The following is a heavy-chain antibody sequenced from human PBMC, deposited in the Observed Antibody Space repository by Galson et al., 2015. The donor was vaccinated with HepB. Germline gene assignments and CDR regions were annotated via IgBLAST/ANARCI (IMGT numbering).Heavy chain of an antibody. Sequence: SVKVSCKASGYTFINFYIHWVRQAPGQGLEWMGMINPSGGSPNYAQKFRGRLTVTRDTSTSTVFMELNSLTSGDTAVYFCARAAVPGIDYFDYWGQGNLVTVSS. D-gene: IGHD6-19*01. CDR2: INPSGGSP. J-gene: IGHJ4*02. V-gene: IGHV1-46*01. CDR1: GYTFINFY. CDR3: ARAAVPGIDYFDY.